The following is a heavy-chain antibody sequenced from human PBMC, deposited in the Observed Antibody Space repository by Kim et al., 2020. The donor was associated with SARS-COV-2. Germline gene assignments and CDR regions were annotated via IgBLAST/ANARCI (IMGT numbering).Heavy chain of an antibody. J-gene: IGHJ4*02. Sequence: SETLSLTCAVSGGSFSGYYWTCIRQTPGKGLEWIGEVNHSGSANYNPSLTSRVTLSIDTSKTQFSLRLRSVTAADTAVYYCARGIYYFGSGTSYNALRFIPWGQGTLVTVSS. CDR2: VNHSGSA. V-gene: IGHV4-34*01. CDR3: ARGIYYFGSGTSYNALRFIP. CDR1: GGSFSGYY. D-gene: IGHD3-10*01.